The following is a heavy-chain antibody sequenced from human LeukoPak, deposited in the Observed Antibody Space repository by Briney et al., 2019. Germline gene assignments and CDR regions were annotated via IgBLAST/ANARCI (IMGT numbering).Heavy chain of an antibody. V-gene: IGHV1-8*01. CDR2: FNPNSNSA. Sequence: ASVKVSCKASGYTFTSYDINWLRQASGQGLEWMGWFNPNSNSAGYAQNFQGRVTITGDTSMTTAYMELTSLRSEDTAVYYCARVISGFWTGYYDPFDIWGQGTMVTVSS. CDR1: GYTFTSYD. J-gene: IGHJ3*02. CDR3: ARVISGFWTGYYDPFDI. D-gene: IGHD3/OR15-3a*01.